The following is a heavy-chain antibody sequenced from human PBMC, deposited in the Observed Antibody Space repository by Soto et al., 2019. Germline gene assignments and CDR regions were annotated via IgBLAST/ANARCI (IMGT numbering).Heavy chain of an antibody. CDR2: ISGSGGNT. D-gene: IGHD4-17*01. CDR3: AKGQDDYGDSDSCFDP. CDR1: GFTFSIYG. Sequence: GVLRLSCAASGFTFSIYGMSWVRQAPGKGLELVSGISGSGGNTYYAYSMKGRFTISRDNSKNTLYLQMNSLRDEDTAVYFCAKGQDDYGDSDSCFDPWRQRTLVTVSS. J-gene: IGHJ5*02. V-gene: IGHV3-23*01.